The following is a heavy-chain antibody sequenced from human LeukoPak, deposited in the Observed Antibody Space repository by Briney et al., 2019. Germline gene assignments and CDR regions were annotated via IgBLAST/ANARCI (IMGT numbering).Heavy chain of an antibody. CDR3: ARGGNGSGRPFDY. J-gene: IGHJ4*02. CDR2: INHSGST. D-gene: IGHD3-10*01. Sequence: PSETLSLTCAVYGGSFSGYYWSWVRQPPGKGPEWIGEINHSGSTNYNPSLTSRVTISVDTSKNQFSLKLSSVTAADTAVYYCARGGNGSGRPFDYWGQGTLVTVSS. CDR1: GGSFSGYY. V-gene: IGHV4-34*01.